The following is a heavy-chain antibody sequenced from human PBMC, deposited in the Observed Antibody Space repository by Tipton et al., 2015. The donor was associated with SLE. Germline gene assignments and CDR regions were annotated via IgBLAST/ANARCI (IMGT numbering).Heavy chain of an antibody. Sequence: TLSLTCAVSGDSISDSNWWTWVRQPPGKGLEWIGEVYHSGSTNYNPSLKSRVTISLDTSNNQFSLRLSSVTAADTAIYFCARAKRIIAVTGTSPHYFDSWGQGTLVTVSS. V-gene: IGHV4-4*01. CDR1: GDSISDSNW. CDR3: ARAKRIIAVTGTSPHYFDS. CDR2: VYHSGST. J-gene: IGHJ4*02. D-gene: IGHD6-19*01.